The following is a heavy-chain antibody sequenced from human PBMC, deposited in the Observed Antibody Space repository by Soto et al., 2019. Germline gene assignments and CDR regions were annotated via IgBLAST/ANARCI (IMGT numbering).Heavy chain of an antibody. J-gene: IGHJ4*02. CDR2: IIPIFGTA. CDR3: ARSLRPGLDR. Sequence: SVKVSCKASGGTFSSYAISWVRQAPGQGLEWMGGIIPIFGTANYAQKFQGRVTITADESTSTAYMELSSLRSEDTAVYDCARSLRPGLDRWGQGTLVTVSS. D-gene: IGHD2-2*03. V-gene: IGHV1-69*13. CDR1: GGTFSSYA.